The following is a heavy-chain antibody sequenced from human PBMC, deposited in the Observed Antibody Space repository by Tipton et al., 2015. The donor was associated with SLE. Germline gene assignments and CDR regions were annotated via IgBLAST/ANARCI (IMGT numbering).Heavy chain of an antibody. D-gene: IGHD2-21*02. CDR2: INSGGTAT. J-gene: IGHJ5*01. CDR3: AREAMTYDS. CDR1: GGSISSSSYY. V-gene: IGHV3-74*01. Sequence: LSLTCTVSGGSISSSSYYWGWIRQVPGKGLLWVSHINSGGTATTYADSVKGRFTISRDNTKNTLYLHMNSLRAEDTAVYYCAREAMTYDSWGQGTLVTVSS.